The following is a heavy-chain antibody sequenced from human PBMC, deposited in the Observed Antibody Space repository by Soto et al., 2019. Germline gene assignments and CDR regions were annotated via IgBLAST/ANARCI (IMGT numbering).Heavy chain of an antibody. CDR2: MNPNSGNT. J-gene: IGHJ4*02. Sequence: QVQLVQSGAEVKKPGASVKVSCKASGYTFTSYDINWVRQATGQGLEWMGWMNPNSGNTGYAQKFQGRVTMTRNTSISTAYMELSSMRSEDTAVYYCARGPLGDGGSGLDYFDYWGQGTLVNVSS. V-gene: IGHV1-8*01. CDR1: GYTFTSYD. CDR3: ARGPLGDGGSGLDYFDY. D-gene: IGHD2-15*01.